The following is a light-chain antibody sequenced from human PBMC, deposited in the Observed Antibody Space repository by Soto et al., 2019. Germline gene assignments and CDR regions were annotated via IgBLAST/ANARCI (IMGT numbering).Light chain of an antibody. CDR2: GNN. Sequence: SVPSPPPAVCGAPGHRFSISCIGATSDVHWYQYLPGTAPKLLIYGNNNRPSGVPDRFSGSRSGNSASLAITGLQAEDEDDYYCQSFDISLRYLHVFGTGTKVTAL. CDR1: GATSD. J-gene: IGLJ1*01. CDR3: QSFDISLRYLHV. V-gene: IGLV1-40*01.